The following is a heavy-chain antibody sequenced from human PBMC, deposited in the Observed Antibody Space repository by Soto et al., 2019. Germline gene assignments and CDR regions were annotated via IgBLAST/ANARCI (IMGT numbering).Heavy chain of an antibody. CDR2: IYPGDFHT. D-gene: IGHD3-10*02. Sequence: SGRVRQHHGKGLEWMGIIYPGDFHTTYSPSFQGQVTISADKSSSTAYLQWSSLKASDSAIDYCARPYDRGRMAASASWGKGTMVPVSS. CDR3: ARPYDRGRMAASAS. J-gene: IGHJ3*01. V-gene: IGHV5-51*01.